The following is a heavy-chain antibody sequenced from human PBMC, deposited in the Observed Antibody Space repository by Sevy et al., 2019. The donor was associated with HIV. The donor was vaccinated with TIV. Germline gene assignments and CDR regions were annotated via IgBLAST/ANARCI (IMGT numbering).Heavy chain of an antibody. CDR1: GFTFSSYA. CDR3: AGDVEPDYYCFDMDV. CDR2: ISYDGSNK. V-gene: IGHV3-30-3*01. Sequence: GGSLRLSCAASGFTFSSYAMHWVRQAPGKGLEWVAVISYDGSNKYYADSVKGRFTISRDNSKNTLYLQMDGLRAEDTAFYYCAGDVEPDYYCFDMDVWGQGTTVTVSS. J-gene: IGHJ6*02.